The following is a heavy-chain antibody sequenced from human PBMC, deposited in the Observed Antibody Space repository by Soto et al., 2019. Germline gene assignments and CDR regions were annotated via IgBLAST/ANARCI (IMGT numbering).Heavy chain of an antibody. Sequence: EVQLVESGGGLVEPGGSIRLSCVASGFTFTKAYMTWVRQAPGKGLEWVGRIKGSHAGGTTDYATSVKGRFTISRDDAKNTLYRQMNSLKTEDNSVYYCATEGGYPGSNLYGAYWGQGTLVTVSS. CDR1: GFTFTKAY. V-gene: IGHV3-15*01. CDR3: ATEGGYPGSNLYGAY. D-gene: IGHD1-26*01. J-gene: IGHJ4*02. CDR2: IKGSHAGGTT.